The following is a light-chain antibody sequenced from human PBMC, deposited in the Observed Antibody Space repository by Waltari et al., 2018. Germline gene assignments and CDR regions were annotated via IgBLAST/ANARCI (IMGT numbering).Light chain of an antibody. CDR1: QSVLYSSNHKNY. CDR2: WAS. CDR3: QQYYSTPRT. Sequence: DIVMTQSPDSLAVSLGERATINCKSSQSVLYSSNHKNYLAWYQQKPGQPPKLLIYWASPRESGVPDRFSGSGSGTDFTLPISSLQAEDVAVYYCQQYYSTPRTFGQGTKVEIK. J-gene: IGKJ1*01. V-gene: IGKV4-1*01.